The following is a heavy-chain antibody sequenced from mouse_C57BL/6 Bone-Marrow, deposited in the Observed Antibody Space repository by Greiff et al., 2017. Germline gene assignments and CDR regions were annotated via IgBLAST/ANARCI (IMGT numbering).Heavy chain of an antibody. D-gene: IGHD1-1*01. CDR1: GYTFTSYW. CDR2: INPNSGST. J-gene: IGHJ2*01. Sequence: QVQLQQPGAELVKPGASVKLSCKASGYTFTSYWMHWVKQRPGQGLEWIGMINPNSGSTNYNEKFKSKATVTVDKSSSTAYMQLSSLTSEDSAVYYRASRLLRYPYDYWGQGTTLTVSS. V-gene: IGHV1-64*01. CDR3: ASRLLRYPYDY.